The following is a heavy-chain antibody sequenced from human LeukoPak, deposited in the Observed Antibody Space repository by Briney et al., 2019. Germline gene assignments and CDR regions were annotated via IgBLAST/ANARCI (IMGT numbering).Heavy chain of an antibody. V-gene: IGHV1-8*01. Sequence: ASVKVSCKASGYTFTSYDINWVRQATGQRLEWLGWMNPNRGNTGYAQKFQGRVTMTRNTSISTAYMELSSLRSEDTAVYYCAIIGSGSYFFDYWGQGTLVTVSS. CDR3: AIIGSGSYFFDY. J-gene: IGHJ4*02. D-gene: IGHD1-26*01. CDR1: GYTFTSYD. CDR2: MNPNRGNT.